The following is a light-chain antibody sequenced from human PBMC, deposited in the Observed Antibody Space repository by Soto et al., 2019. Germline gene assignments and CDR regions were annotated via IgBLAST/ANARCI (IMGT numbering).Light chain of an antibody. J-gene: IGKJ5*01. V-gene: IGKV3-20*01. CDR3: QQYGTSEII. CDR2: DTS. Sequence: IVLTQSPGTLSLSPCERATLSSSTSQSVSNTYVAWYQQKPGQAPRLLIYDTSSRVTGIPDRFSGSGSGTDFTLTISRLEPEDFAVFYCQQYGTSEIIFGQGTRLEIK. CDR1: QSVSNTY.